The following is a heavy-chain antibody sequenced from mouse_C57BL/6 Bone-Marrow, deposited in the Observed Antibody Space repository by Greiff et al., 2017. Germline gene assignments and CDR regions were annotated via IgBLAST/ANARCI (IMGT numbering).Heavy chain of an antibody. J-gene: IGHJ3*01. CDR2: IRSKRSNYAT. CDR1: GFTFNTYA. D-gene: IGHD2-10*01. Sequence: EVNLVESGGGLVQPKGSLKLSCAASGFTFNTYAMHWVRQAPGKGLEWVARIRSKRSNYATYYADSVKDRCTISRDDSQSMLYLQMNNLKTEDTAMYYCVSSYSGWFAYWGQGTLVTVSA. V-gene: IGHV10-3*01. CDR3: VSSYSGWFAY.